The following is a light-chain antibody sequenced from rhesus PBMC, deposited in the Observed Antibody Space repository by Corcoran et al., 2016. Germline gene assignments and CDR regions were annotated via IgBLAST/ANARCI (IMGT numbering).Light chain of an antibody. V-gene: IGKV3-40*02. CDR3: QQYNVLLPP. Sequence: EIVMTQSPATLSLSPGETATLSCRASQSVGSYLAWYQQKPGQAPKLLVHRAYFRATGIPDRFSGRGSRTDCTRTISSLVPEDVWVYHCQQYNVLLPPFGQGTKVEIK. J-gene: IGKJ1*01. CDR2: RAY. CDR1: QSVGSY.